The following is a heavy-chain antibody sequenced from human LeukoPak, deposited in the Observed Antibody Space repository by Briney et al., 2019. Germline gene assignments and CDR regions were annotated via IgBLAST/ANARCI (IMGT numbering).Heavy chain of an antibody. CDR3: AKPIAVAGTRDAFDI. CDR2: ISGSGGST. CDR1: GFTFSSYA. Sequence: GGSLRLSCAASGFTFSSYAMSWVRQTPGKGLEWVSAISGSGGSTYYADSVKGRFTISRDNSKNTLYLQMNSLRAEDTAVYYCAKPIAVAGTRDAFDIWGQGTMVTVSS. V-gene: IGHV3-23*01. J-gene: IGHJ3*02. D-gene: IGHD6-19*01.